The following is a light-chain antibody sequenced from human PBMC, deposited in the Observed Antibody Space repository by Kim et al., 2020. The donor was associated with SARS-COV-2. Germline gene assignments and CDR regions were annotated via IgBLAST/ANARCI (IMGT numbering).Light chain of an antibody. CDR2: GAS. V-gene: IGKV3-15*01. Sequence: SVSPGEGATLSCRASQSVRSSLACYQQNPGQAPRLLISGASTRATGIPARFSGSGSGTEFTLTISSLQSEDFALYYCLQYNYWPYTFGQGTELEI. J-gene: IGKJ2*01. CDR3: LQYNYWPYT. CDR1: QSVRSS.